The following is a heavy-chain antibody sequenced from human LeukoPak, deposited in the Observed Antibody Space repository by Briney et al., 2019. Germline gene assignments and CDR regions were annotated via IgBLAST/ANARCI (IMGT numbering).Heavy chain of an antibody. J-gene: IGHJ4*02. V-gene: IGHV1-69*13. Sequence: GASVKVSCKASGGTFSSYAISWVRQAPGQGLEWMGGIIPIFGTANYSQKFQGRVTITADESTSTAYMELSSLRSEDTAVYYCASGYGSSGYLPYYFDYWGQGTLVTVSS. CDR3: ASGYGSSGYLPYYFDY. D-gene: IGHD3-22*01. CDR2: IIPIFGTA. CDR1: GGTFSSYA.